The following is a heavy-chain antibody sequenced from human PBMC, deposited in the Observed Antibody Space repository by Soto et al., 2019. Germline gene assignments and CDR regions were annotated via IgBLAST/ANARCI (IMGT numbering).Heavy chain of an antibody. CDR3: ARNPRGSGSYY. CDR2: ISSRSSTI. J-gene: IGHJ4*02. D-gene: IGHD3-10*01. Sequence: PGGSLRLSCAASGFTFGDYYMSWIRQAPGKGLEWVSYISSRSSTIFYADSVKGRFTISRDNVKNSLYLQMNSLRAEDTAVYYCARNPRGSGSYYWGQGTLVTVSS. CDR1: GFTFGDYY. V-gene: IGHV3-11*01.